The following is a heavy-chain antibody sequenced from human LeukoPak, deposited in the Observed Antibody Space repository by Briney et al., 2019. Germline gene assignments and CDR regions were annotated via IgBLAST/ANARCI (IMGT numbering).Heavy chain of an antibody. D-gene: IGHD2-2*01. J-gene: IGHJ4*02. CDR2: ISGSGGST. CDR3: AKSDFGPVVVPAYFDY. CDR1: GFTVGSNY. V-gene: IGHV3-23*01. Sequence: GGSLRLSCAASGFTVGSNYMNWVRQAPGKGLEWVSAISGSGGSTYYADSVKGRFTISRDNSKNTLYLQMNSLRAEDTAVYYCAKSDFGPVVVPAYFDYWGQGTLVTVSS.